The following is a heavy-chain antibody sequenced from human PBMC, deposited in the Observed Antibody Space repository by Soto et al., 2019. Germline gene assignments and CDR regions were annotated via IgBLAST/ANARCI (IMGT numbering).Heavy chain of an antibody. V-gene: IGHV3-30*03. CDR2: ISYGGSNK. J-gene: IGHJ4*02. D-gene: IGHD3-3*01. CDR3: ARDKRDLRFLEWSYYYDY. Sequence: GGSLRLSCAASGFTFSSYGMHWVRQAPGKGLEWVAVISYGGSNKYYADSVKGRFTISRDNSKNTLYLQMNSLRAEDTAVYYCARDKRDLRFLEWSYYYDYWGQGSLVTVSS. CDR1: GFTFSSYG.